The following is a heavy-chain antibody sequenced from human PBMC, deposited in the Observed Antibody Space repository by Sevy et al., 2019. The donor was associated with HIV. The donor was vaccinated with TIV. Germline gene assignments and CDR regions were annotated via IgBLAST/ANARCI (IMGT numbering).Heavy chain of an antibody. V-gene: IGHV3-30-3*01. Sequence: GGSLRLSCAASGFTFSSYAMHWVRQAPGKGLEWVAVISYDGSNKYYADSVKGRFTISRDNSKNTLYLQMNSLRAEDTAVYYCASITGQWELRAFDIWGQGTVVTVSS. CDR2: ISYDGSNK. D-gene: IGHD1-26*01. J-gene: IGHJ3*02. CDR3: ASITGQWELRAFDI. CDR1: GFTFSSYA.